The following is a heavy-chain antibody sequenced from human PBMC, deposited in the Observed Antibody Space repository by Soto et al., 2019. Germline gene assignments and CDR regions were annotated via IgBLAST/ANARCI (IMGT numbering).Heavy chain of an antibody. CDR3: AKDREQWLIFDY. V-gene: IGHV3-23*01. CDR2: ISGSGGST. J-gene: IGHJ4*02. D-gene: IGHD6-19*01. Sequence: EVQLLESGGGLVQPGGSLRLSCAASGFTFSSYAMSWVRQAPGKGLEWVSAISGSGGSTYYADSVKGRFTISRDNSKNALYLQMDSLRAEDTAVYYWAKDREQWLIFDYWGQGTLVTVSS. CDR1: GFTFSSYA.